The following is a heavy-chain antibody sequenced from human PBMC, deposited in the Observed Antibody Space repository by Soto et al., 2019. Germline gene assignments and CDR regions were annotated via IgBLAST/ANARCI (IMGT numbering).Heavy chain of an antibody. V-gene: IGHV3-33*01. CDR2: IWYDGSNK. CDR1: GFIFSSYG. Sequence: QVQLVESGGGVVQPGRSLRLSCAASGFIFSSYGMHGVRQAPGKGLEWVAVIWYDGSNKYYADSVKGRFTISRDNSNYTLYLQMNSLRAEDTAVYYCMRYNDDSISWGQGTLVTVSS. D-gene: IGHD3-16*01. J-gene: IGHJ4*02. CDR3: MRYNDDSIS.